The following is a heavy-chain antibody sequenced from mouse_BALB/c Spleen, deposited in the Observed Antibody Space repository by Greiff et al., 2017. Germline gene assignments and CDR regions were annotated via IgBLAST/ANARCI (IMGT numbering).Heavy chain of an antibody. V-gene: IGHV5-6-5*01. D-gene: IGHD1-1*01. CDR2: ISSGGST. CDR3: ARSYYPFAMDY. J-gene: IGHJ4*01. Sequence: EVHLVESGGGLVKPGGSLKLSCAASGFTFSSYAMSWVRQTPEKRLEWVASISSGGSTYYPDSVKGRFTISRDNARNILYLQMSSLRSEDTAMYYCARSYYPFAMDYWGQGTSVTVSS. CDR1: GFTFSSYA.